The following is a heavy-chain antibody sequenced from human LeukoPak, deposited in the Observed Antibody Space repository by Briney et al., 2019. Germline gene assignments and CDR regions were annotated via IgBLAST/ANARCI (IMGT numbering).Heavy chain of an antibody. V-gene: IGHV3-66*01. CDR3: ATDYGAQEYGGYMYFDY. CDR2: IYSGGLT. Sequence: GPSLRLSCAASGCTVSSSDMSWVRQAPGKGLEWVSFIYSGGLTYYEDSRNGRFTMSRDTSKNTMYVKLNRLRAEDTAVEYSATDYGAQEYGGYMYFDYWGQGTLVTVSS. D-gene: IGHD4-23*01. J-gene: IGHJ4*02. CDR1: GCTVSSSD.